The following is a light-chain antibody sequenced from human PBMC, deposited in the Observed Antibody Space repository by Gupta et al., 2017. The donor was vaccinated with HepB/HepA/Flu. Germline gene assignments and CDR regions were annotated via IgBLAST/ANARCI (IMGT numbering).Light chain of an antibody. V-gene: IGLV3-25*03. CDR1: ALPKQY. Sequence: SYELTQPPSVSVSPGQTARITCSRDALPKQYAYWYQQKPGQAPVLVIYKDIQRPSGIPERFSGSSSGTTVTLTISAVQAEDEAAYYCQSADGSGTADNNAAVLFGGGTKLTVL. CDR2: KDI. J-gene: IGLJ2*01. CDR3: QSADGSGTADNNAAVL.